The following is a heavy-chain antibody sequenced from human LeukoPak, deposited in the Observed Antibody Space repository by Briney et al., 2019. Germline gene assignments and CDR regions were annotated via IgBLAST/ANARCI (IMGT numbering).Heavy chain of an antibody. J-gene: IGHJ4*02. V-gene: IGHV3-21*01. D-gene: IGHD1-1*01. Sequence: KPGGSLRLSYAASGFTFSSYMMNWVRQAPGKGLEWVSSINSGSTYTYYTESVKGRFTVSRDNAKNSLFLQMNSLRAEDTAIYYCARSLTTLTYEGYWGQGTLVTVSS. CDR3: ARSLTTLTYEGY. CDR2: INSGSTYT. CDR1: GFTFSSYM.